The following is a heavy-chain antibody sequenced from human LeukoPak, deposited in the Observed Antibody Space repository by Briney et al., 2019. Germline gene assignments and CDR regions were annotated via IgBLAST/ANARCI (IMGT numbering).Heavy chain of an antibody. J-gene: IGHJ4*02. CDR3: ASDGGPFDY. CDR1: GFTLSTYW. CDR2: INKDASEK. D-gene: IGHD3-16*01. Sequence: GGSLRLSCAASGFTLSTYWMSWVRQVPGKGLEWVANINKDASEKYYLDSVKGRFTISRDNAKNSLYLQMNSLRVEDTAVYYCASDGGPFDYWGQGTLVTVSS. V-gene: IGHV3-7*01.